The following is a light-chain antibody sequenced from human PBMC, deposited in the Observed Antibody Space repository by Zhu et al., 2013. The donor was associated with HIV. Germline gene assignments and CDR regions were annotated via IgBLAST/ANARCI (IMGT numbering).Light chain of an antibody. CDR3: QQYKSWPIT. CDR1: QSVSSK. CDR2: GAS. Sequence: ENVLTQSPGTLSLSPGERATLSCRASQSVSSKLAWYQQKPGQSPRLLISGASTRATGIPGRFSGSGSETEFTLTISSLQFEDFAVYYCQQYKSWPITFGQGTRLEIK. J-gene: IGKJ5*01. V-gene: IGKV3D-15*01.